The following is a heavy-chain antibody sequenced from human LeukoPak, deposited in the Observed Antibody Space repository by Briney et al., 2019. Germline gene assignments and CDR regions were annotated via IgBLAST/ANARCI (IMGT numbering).Heavy chain of an antibody. CDR3: AAVRAXPMGSVDP. Sequence: VASVKVSCKASGFTFTSSAMQWVRQARGQRLEWIGWIVVGSGNTNYAQKFQERVTITRDMSTSTAYMELSSLRSEDTAVYYCAAVRAXPMGSVDPWGQGTLVTV. CDR1: GFTFTSSA. V-gene: IGHV1-58*02. D-gene: IGHD3-10*01. J-gene: IGHJ5*02. CDR2: IVVGSGNT.